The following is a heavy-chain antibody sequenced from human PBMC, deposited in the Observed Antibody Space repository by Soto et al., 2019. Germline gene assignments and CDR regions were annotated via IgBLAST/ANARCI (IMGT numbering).Heavy chain of an antibody. V-gene: IGHV3-30*18. CDR3: AKDRGRSGGFDY. J-gene: IGHJ4*02. Sequence: QVQLVESGGGVVQPGRSLRLSCTASGFIFSNYGILWVRQAPGKGLEWVAVISFDGSNKYFADSVKGRFTISRDNSKSTVSLQMNSLRVEDTAVYYCAKDRGRSGGFDYWGQGTLVTVSS. CDR2: ISFDGSNK. D-gene: IGHD3-10*01. CDR1: GFIFSNYG.